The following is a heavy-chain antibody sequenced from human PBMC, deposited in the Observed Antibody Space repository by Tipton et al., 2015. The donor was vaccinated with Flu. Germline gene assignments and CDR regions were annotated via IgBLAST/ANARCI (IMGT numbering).Heavy chain of an antibody. V-gene: IGHV3-33*01. J-gene: IGHJ6*02. CDR3: ARGPGNHYYYYGMDV. Sequence: SLRLSCAASGFTFSSYGMHWVRQAPGKGLEWVAAIWYDGSNKYYADSVKGRFTISRDNSKNTLYLQMNSLRAEDTAVYYCARGPGNHYYYYGMDVWGQGTTVTVSS. CDR2: IWYDGSNK. CDR1: GFTFSSYG.